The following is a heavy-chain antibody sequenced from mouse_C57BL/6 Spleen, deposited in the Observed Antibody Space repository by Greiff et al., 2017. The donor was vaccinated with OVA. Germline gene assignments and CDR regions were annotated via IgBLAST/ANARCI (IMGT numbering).Heavy chain of an antibody. CDR2: ISYDGSN. D-gene: IGHD2-4*01. J-gene: IGHJ4*01. CDR1: GYSITSGYY. Sequence: EVQLQQSGPGLVKPSQSLSLTCSVTGYSITSGYYWNWIRQFPGNKLEWMGYISYDGSNNYNPSLKNRISITRDTSKNQFFLKLNSVTTEDTATYYCARQIYYDYDIYAMDYWGQGTSVTVSS. CDR3: ARQIYYDYDIYAMDY. V-gene: IGHV3-6*01.